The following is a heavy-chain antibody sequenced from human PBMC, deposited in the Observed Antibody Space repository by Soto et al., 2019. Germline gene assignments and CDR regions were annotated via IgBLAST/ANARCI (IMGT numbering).Heavy chain of an antibody. CDR1: GFTFSSYA. Sequence: GGSLRLSCAASGFTFSSYAMHWVRQAPGKGLEWVAVISYDGSNKYYADSVKGRFTISRDNSKNTLYLQMNSLRAEDTAVYYCARDEGSSGYFIDYWGQGTLVTVSS. CDR2: ISYDGSNK. CDR3: ARDEGSSGYFIDY. V-gene: IGHV3-30-3*01. J-gene: IGHJ4*02. D-gene: IGHD3-22*01.